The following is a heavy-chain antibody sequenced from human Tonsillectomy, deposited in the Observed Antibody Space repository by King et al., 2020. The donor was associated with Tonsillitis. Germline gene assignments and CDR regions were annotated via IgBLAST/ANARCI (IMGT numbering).Heavy chain of an antibody. D-gene: IGHD4-17*01. Sequence: VQLVESGGGLVKPGGSLRLSCAASGFSFGGYTMNWVRQAPGKGLEWVSNLNSGSTSISDADSVRGRFTITRDNSKNSVFLHMNNLRGEDTGLYYCTKSHDYGDKGDYGMDVWGQGTTVIVSS. J-gene: IGHJ6*02. CDR1: GFSFGGYT. V-gene: IGHV3-21*01. CDR2: LNSGSTSI. CDR3: TKSHDYGDKGDYGMDV.